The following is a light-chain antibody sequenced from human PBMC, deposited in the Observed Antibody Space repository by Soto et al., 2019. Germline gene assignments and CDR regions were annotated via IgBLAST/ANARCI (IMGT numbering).Light chain of an antibody. V-gene: IGKV3-11*01. CDR2: DAS. Sequence: EIVLTQSPATLSLSPGERATLSCRASQIVSSYLAWYQQKPGQAPRLLSYDASNMATGIPARFSGSGSGTDFTLTISSLDPEDFAVYYCQQRSNWPLTFGGGTKVEIK. CDR3: QQRSNWPLT. J-gene: IGKJ4*01. CDR1: QIVSSY.